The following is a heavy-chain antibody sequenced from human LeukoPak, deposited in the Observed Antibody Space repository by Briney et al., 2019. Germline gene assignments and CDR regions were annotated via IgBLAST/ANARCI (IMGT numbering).Heavy chain of an antibody. CDR2: INSDGSIT. CDR3: ASVSTFGGTIGPLLDY. Sequence: GGSLRLSCAACGFNFSPYWMNWVRQAPGTGLGWVSRINSDGSITTYADSVKGRFSISRDNAKNTLYLQMNSLRADDTAVYYCASVSTFGGTIGPLLDYWGQGALVTVSS. CDR1: GFNFSPYW. J-gene: IGHJ4*02. D-gene: IGHD3-16*02. V-gene: IGHV3-74*01.